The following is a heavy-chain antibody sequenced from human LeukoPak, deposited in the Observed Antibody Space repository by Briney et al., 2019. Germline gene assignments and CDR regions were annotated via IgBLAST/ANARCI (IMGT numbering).Heavy chain of an antibody. J-gene: IGHJ4*02. CDR1: GFTFSSYG. CDR3: AKELARLLWFGELAPFDY. CDR2: IRYDGSNK. V-gene: IGHV3-30*02. Sequence: GGSLRLSCAASGFTFSSYGMHWVRQAPGKGLEWVAFIRYDGSNKYYADSVKGRFTISRDNSKNTLYLQMNSLRAEDTAVYYCAKELARLLWFGELAPFDYWGQGTLVTVSS. D-gene: IGHD3-10*01.